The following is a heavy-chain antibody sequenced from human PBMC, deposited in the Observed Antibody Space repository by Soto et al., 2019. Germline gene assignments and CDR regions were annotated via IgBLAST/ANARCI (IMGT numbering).Heavy chain of an antibody. CDR2: IYYSGST. CDR3: ASRVPSGHSYWYFDY. CDR1: GGSVNSVNYY. V-gene: IGHV4-61*01. J-gene: IGHJ4*02. Sequence: SETLSLTCTVSGGSVNSVNYYWSWIRQPPGKALEWIGYIYYSGSTNYNPSLKSRVTISADTPKNQFSLKLSSVIAADTAVYYCASRVPSGHSYWYFDYWGQGTLVTVSS. D-gene: IGHD3-10*01.